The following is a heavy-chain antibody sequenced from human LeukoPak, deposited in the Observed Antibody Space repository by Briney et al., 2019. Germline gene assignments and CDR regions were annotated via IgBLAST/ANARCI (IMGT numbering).Heavy chain of an antibody. Sequence: ASVKVSCKASGYTFTSYGISWVRQAPGQGLEWMGWISAYNGNTNYAQKLQGRVTMTTDTSTSTAYMELRSLSSDDTAGYDCARTLPEGVYFMDVWGKGTTVTVSS. CDR3: ARTLPEGVYFMDV. J-gene: IGHJ6*03. V-gene: IGHV1-18*01. CDR1: GYTFTSYG. CDR2: ISAYNGNT. D-gene: IGHD1-14*01.